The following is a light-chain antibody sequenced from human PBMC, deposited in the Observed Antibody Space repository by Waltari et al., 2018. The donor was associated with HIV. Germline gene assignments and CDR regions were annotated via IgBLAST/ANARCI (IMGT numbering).Light chain of an antibody. V-gene: IGLV1-51*01. CDR1: HSNIGNNF. J-gene: IGLJ3*02. CDR2: ENN. Sequence: QSVLTQPPSVSAAPGQKVPISCSGSHSNIGNNFLSWYQHLPGTAPKLLIYENNRRPSRIPDRFSASKTGTSATLGITGLQTGDEAIYYCATWDNSLRAMFGGGTKLTVL. CDR3: ATWDNSLRAM.